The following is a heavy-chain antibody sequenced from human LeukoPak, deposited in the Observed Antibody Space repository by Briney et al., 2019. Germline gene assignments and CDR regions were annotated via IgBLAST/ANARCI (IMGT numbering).Heavy chain of an antibody. CDR1: GFSLSTSGVG. D-gene: IGHD3-22*01. Sequence: PGPTLLKPTPPLTLTSTFSGFSLSTSGVGVGCIRQPPVTALEWLPLIYWNGDKRYSPSLKSRLTITKDSSKNQVVLTMTNMDPVDTATYYCAHKTYYYDSSGYRWYFDLWGRGTLVTVSS. CDR3: AHKTYYYDSSGYRWYFDL. V-gene: IGHV2-5*01. CDR2: IYWNGDK. J-gene: IGHJ2*01.